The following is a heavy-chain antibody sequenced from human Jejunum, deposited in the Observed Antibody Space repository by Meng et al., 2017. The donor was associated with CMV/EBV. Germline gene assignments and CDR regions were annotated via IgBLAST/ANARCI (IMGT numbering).Heavy chain of an antibody. Sequence: SSSGHSSWSWVRQAPGKGLEWIGYISYNGSTSYSPSLKTRIAMSIDTSKAQFSLKMSSVTAADTAVYYCVSFYYDRSGHNWFDPWGRGTLVTVSS. CDR2: ISYNGST. J-gene: IGHJ5*02. D-gene: IGHD3-22*01. CDR1: SSSGHSS. CDR3: VSFYYDRSGHNWFDP. V-gene: IGHV4-30-4*08.